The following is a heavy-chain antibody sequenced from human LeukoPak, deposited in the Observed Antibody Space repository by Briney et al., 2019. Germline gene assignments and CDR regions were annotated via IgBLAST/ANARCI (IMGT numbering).Heavy chain of an antibody. J-gene: IGHJ4*02. Sequence: SETLSLTCTVSGGSVSSYYWSLIRQPPGKGLEWIAYISDIGSINYNPSLKSRVTISLDTSKNQFSLKLSSVTAADTAVYYCAGHHPRNTVDFWGQGTLVTVSS. V-gene: IGHV4-59*08. CDR2: ISDIGSI. CDR1: GGSVSSYY. CDR3: AGHHPRNTVDF. D-gene: IGHD2-8*02.